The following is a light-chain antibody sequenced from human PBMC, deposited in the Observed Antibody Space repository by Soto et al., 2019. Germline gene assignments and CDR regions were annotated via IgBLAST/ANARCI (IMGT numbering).Light chain of an antibody. J-gene: IGKJ1*01. CDR3: QQYSSYWT. Sequence: EIVLTQSPGTLSLSPGERATLSCRASQSVSNNYLAWYQQKPGQAPRLLIYGASNRATGIPDRFSGSGSGTDFTLTISSLQPDDSATYHCQQYSSYWTFGQGTKVDIK. V-gene: IGKV3-20*01. CDR2: GAS. CDR1: QSVSNNY.